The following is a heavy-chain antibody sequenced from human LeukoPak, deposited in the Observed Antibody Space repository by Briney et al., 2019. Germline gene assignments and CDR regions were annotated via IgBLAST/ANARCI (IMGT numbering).Heavy chain of an antibody. D-gene: IGHD5-12*01. Sequence: ASVNVSCTASGGTFSKYTISWVRQRPGQGLEWMGGITPLFGTANYAQKFQGRVTITADESASTAYMELRSLRSDDTAVYYCARHHGYDYVEIADYWGQGTLVTVSS. CDR2: ITPLFGTA. CDR1: GGTFSKYT. CDR3: ARHHGYDYVEIADY. J-gene: IGHJ4*02. V-gene: IGHV1-69*13.